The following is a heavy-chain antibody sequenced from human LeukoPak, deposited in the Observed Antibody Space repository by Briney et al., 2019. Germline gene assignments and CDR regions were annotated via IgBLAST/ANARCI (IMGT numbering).Heavy chain of an antibody. CDR1: GFTFSDYY. J-gene: IGHJ4*02. CDR2: ISTSGTTT. D-gene: IGHD2-8*02. CDR3: ARHHIYCAASTCYWDY. V-gene: IGHV3-11*04. Sequence: GGSLRLSCEASGFTFSDYYMTWIRQSPGKGLEWVSYISTSGTTTYYADSVRGRFTISRDNAKDSLYLQMNSLRAEDSAVYYCARHHIYCAASTCYWDYWGQGTLVTVSS.